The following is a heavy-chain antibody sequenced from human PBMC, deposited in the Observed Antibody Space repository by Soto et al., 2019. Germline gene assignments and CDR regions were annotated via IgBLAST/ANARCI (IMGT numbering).Heavy chain of an antibody. CDR2: INAGNGNT. V-gene: IGHV1-3*01. CDR3: ARDRIAAAGRGWFDP. Sequence: QVQLVQSGAEVKKPGASVKVSCKASGYTFTSYAMHWVRQAPGQRLEWMGWINAGNGNTKYSQKFQGRGTITRDTSASTAYMELSSLRSEDTAVYYCARDRIAAAGRGWFDPWGQGTLVTVSS. J-gene: IGHJ5*02. CDR1: GYTFTSYA. D-gene: IGHD6-13*01.